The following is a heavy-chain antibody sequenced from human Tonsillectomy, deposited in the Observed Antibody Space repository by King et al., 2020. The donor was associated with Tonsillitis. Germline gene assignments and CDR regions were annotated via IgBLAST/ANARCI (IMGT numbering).Heavy chain of an antibody. CDR2: IDHSGNS. CDR1: AGSLSGHY. D-gene: IGHD3-22*01. CDR3: ARIFYDRSSGTRFDY. J-gene: IGHJ4*02. V-gene: IGHV4-34*01. Sequence: VQLQQWGAGLLKPSETLSFTCAVYAGSLSGHYWNWIRQPPGKGLEWIGDIDHSGNSNYNPSLRSRVTISVDKSKNQFSLKRTSVTAADTAVYYCARIFYDRSSGTRFDYWGQGTLVTVSS.